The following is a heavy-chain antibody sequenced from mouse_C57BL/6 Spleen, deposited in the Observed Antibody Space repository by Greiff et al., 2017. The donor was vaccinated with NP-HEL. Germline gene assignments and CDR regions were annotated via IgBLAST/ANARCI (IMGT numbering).Heavy chain of an antibody. V-gene: IGHV3-6*01. CDR2: ISYDGSN. Sequence: EVQLQESGPGLVKPSQSLSLTCSVTGYSITSGYYWNWIRQFPGNKLEWMGYISYDGSNNYNPSLKNRISITRDTSKNQFFLKLNSVTTEDTATYYCARGLRRPDYYAMDYWGQRTSVTVSS. CDR3: ARGLRRPDYYAMDY. D-gene: IGHD2-4*01. J-gene: IGHJ4*01. CDR1: GYSITSGYY.